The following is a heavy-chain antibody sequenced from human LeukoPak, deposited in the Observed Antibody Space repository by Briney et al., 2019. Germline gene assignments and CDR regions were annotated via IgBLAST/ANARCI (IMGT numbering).Heavy chain of an antibody. CDR1: GVSFNGYY. V-gene: IGHV4-34*01. D-gene: IGHD5-12*01. J-gene: IGHJ6*03. CDR2: INHSRST. Sequence: SVTLSLTCAVYGVSFNGYYWRWLPQPPGKGLEWIGEINHSRSTNYNPSLKSRVTISVDTTKNHFSLKLSSVTAADTAVFYCARYRRSGYSGYNYYYYYYMDVWGKGTTVTVSS. CDR3: ARYRRSGYSGYNYYYYYYMDV.